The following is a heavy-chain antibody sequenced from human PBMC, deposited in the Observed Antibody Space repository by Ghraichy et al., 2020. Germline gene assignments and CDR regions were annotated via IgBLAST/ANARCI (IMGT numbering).Heavy chain of an antibody. Sequence: ETLSLTCIVSDGFISSASYYWGWIRQPPGKGLEWIGSVYYSGTTYYNPSLKNRLTISVDTPNNRFSLRLSSVTATDTALYYCARHNSGGMDVWGQGTTVTVSS. CDR1: DGFISSASYY. D-gene: IGHD3-10*01. CDR2: VYYSGTT. CDR3: ARHNSGGMDV. V-gene: IGHV4-39*01. J-gene: IGHJ6*02.